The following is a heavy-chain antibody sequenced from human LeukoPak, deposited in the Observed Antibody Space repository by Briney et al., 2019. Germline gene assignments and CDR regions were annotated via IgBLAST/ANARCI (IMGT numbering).Heavy chain of an antibody. CDR3: ARQWGNDAFDI. V-gene: IGHV4-39*01. D-gene: IGHD3-16*01. Sequence: SETLSLTCTVSSGSISTSNYYWGWVRQPPGNALEWIGNIFYSGSTYYSPSLKSRVTISLDTSRNQFSLKLSSVTAADTAVYYCARQWGNDAFDIWGQGTMVTVSS. J-gene: IGHJ3*02. CDR2: IFYSGST. CDR1: SGSISTSNYY.